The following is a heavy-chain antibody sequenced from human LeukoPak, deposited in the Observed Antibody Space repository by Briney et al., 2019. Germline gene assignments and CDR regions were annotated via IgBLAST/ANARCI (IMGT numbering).Heavy chain of an antibody. Sequence: GGSLRLSCAPSGFAFNVYVMTWVRPAPGKGLDWMSGTTGDGIHAYYADSVKGRFTISRDNSKNTLYLQMHNLRAEDKALYFCAKDGLYFDGSTHIYHLDSWGQGTLVAVSS. CDR2: TTGDGIHA. V-gene: IGHV3-23*01. D-gene: IGHD3-9*01. CDR3: AKDGLYFDGSTHIYHLDS. CDR1: GFAFNVYV. J-gene: IGHJ4*02.